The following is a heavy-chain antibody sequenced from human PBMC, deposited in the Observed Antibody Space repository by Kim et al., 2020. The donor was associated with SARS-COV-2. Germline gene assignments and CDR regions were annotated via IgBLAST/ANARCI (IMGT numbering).Heavy chain of an antibody. Sequence: SQTLSLTCAISGDSVSSNSAAWNWIRQSPSRGLEWLGRTYYRSKWYNDYAVSVKSRITINPDTSKNQFSLQLNSVTPEDTAVYYCARVLVLLWFGELFLDAFDIWGQGTMVTVSS. D-gene: IGHD3-10*01. CDR2: TYYRSKWYN. J-gene: IGHJ3*02. CDR1: GDSVSSNSAA. CDR3: ARVLVLLWFGELFLDAFDI. V-gene: IGHV6-1*01.